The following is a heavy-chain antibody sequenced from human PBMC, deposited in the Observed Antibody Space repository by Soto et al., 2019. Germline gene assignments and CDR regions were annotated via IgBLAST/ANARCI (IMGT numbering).Heavy chain of an antibody. CDR1: GFSLSTSGVG. Sequence: QITLKESGPTRVKPTQTLALTCNFSGFSLSTSGVGVGWIRQPPGKALECLGIIYWDDDRRYSPSLKNRLTITKDTSKNEVVLIMTITDTDDTGTYYCARRRVGDGSGWDVVVFDYLGQGFLVTVSS. CDR2: IYWDDDR. V-gene: IGHV2-5*02. CDR3: ARRRVGDGSGWDVVVFDY. D-gene: IGHD2-15*01. J-gene: IGHJ4*02.